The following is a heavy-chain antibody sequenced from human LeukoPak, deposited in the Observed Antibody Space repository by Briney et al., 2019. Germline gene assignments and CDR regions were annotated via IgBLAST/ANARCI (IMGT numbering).Heavy chain of an antibody. V-gene: IGHV3-23*01. D-gene: IGHD4-23*01. CDR3: AKDPPTLRWSFDY. Sequence: GGSLRLSSAASGFTFSTYAMSWVRRTPGKGLEWVPAITGGGGTTYYADSVKGRFTISRDNSKNTLYLQMNSLRAEDTAVYYCAKDPPTLRWSFDYWGQGTLVTVSS. CDR1: GFTFSTYA. CDR2: ITGGGGTT. J-gene: IGHJ4*02.